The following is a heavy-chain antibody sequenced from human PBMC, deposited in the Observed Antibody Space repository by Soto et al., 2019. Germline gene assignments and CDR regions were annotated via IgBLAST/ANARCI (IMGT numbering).Heavy chain of an antibody. D-gene: IGHD6-19*01. CDR3: ARDLPIAVAGFEFDY. J-gene: IGHJ4*02. CDR2: IKQDGSEK. Sequence: GGSLRLSCAASGFTFSSYWMIWVRQAPGKGLEWVANIKQDGSEKYHVDSVKGRFTISRDNAKNSLYLQMNSLRAEDTAVYYCARDLPIAVAGFEFDYWGQGTLVTVSS. CDR1: GFTFSSYW. V-gene: IGHV3-7*03.